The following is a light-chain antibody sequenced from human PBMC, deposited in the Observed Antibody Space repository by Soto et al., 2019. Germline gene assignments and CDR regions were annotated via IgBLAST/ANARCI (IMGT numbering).Light chain of an antibody. V-gene: IGKV1-5*03. Sequence: DIQMTQSPSTLSASVGDRVTITCRASQTISSWLAWYQQKPGKAPKLLIYKASTLKSGVPSRFSGSGSGTEFTLTISSLQPDDFATYYCQQSYITPWTFGQGTKVDIK. CDR1: QTISSW. CDR3: QQSYITPWT. CDR2: KAS. J-gene: IGKJ1*01.